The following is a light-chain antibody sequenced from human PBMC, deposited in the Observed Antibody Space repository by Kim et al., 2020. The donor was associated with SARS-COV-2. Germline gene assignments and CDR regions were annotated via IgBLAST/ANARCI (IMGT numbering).Light chain of an antibody. CDR3: NSRDSSGNHLDVV. CDR1: SLRSYF. V-gene: IGLV3-19*01. CDR2: GKN. J-gene: IGLJ2*01. Sequence: GRTVRITCQGDSLRSYFAGWYQQKPGQAPVLVIYGKNNRPSGIPDRFSGSSSGNTASLTITGAQAEDEADYYCNSRDSSGNHLDVVFGGGTQLTVL.